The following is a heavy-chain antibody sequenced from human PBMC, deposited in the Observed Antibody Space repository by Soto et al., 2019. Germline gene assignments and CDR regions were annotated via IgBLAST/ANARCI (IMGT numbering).Heavy chain of an antibody. Sequence: QITLKESCPTLVKPTQTLTLTCTFSGFSLSTSGVGVCWIRQPPGKALEWLALIYWDDDKRYSPSLKSRLTITKHTSNNQVVLTMTNMDPVDTATYDCAHSTYTTYDSSGPDYWCQGTVVTVSS. CDR3: AHSTYTTYDSSGPDY. D-gene: IGHD3-22*01. CDR1: GFSLSTSGVG. V-gene: IGHV2-5*02. CDR2: IYWDDDK. J-gene: IGHJ4*02.